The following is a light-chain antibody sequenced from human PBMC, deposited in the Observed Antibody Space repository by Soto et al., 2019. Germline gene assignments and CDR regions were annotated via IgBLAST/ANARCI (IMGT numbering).Light chain of an antibody. J-gene: IGKJ5*01. V-gene: IGKV3-11*01. Sequence: EIVLTQSPATLSLSPGERATLSCRASQSVSNYLAWYQQKPGQAPRLLISDVASRAAGIPARFSGSGSGTEFTLTISSLQSEDFAVYYCQQYNHWPPITFGQGTRLEIK. CDR1: QSVSNY. CDR3: QQYNHWPPIT. CDR2: DVA.